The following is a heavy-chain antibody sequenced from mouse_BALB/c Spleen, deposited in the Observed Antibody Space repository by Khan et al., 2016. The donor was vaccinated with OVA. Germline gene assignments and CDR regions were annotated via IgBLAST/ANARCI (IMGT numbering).Heavy chain of an antibody. CDR3: TKERIDF. CDR1: GYTFTTYW. CDR2: INPTSGYT. V-gene: IGHV1-7*01. J-gene: IGHJ2*01. Sequence: QIQLVQSGAELAKPGASVKMSCTASGYTFTTYWLHWVKQRPGQGLEWFGYINPTSGYTDYTEKFKDKATLSADKSSSTAYLQLSSLTSEDSAVYCCTKERIDFWGEGTTLTVAS.